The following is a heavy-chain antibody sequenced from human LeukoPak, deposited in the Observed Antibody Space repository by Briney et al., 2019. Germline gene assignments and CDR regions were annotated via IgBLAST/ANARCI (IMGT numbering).Heavy chain of an antibody. CDR2: ISSSSSYI. J-gene: IGHJ4*02. CDR3: AKSHHVTAIDY. V-gene: IGHV3-21*01. D-gene: IGHD2-21*02. CDR1: GFTFSSYS. Sequence: GGSLRLSCAASGFTFSSYSMNWVRQAPGKGLEWVSSISSSSSYIYYADSVKGRFTISRDNAKNSLYLQMNSLRAEDTAVYYCAKSHHVTAIDYWGQGTLVTVSS.